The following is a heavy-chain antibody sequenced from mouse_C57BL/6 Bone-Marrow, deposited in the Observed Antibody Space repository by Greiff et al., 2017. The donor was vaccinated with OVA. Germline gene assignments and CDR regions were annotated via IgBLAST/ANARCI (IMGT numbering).Heavy chain of an antibody. CDR3: ARPLYGSPCYFDV. V-gene: IGHV1-7*01. Sequence: QVQLQQSGAELAKPGASVKLSCKASGYTFTSYWMHWVKQRPGQGLEWIGYINPSSGYTKYNQKFKDKATLTADKSSSTAYMQLSSLTYEDSADYYCARPLYGSPCYFDVWGTGTTVTVSS. CDR1: GYTFTSYW. CDR2: INPSSGYT. J-gene: IGHJ1*03. D-gene: IGHD1-1*01.